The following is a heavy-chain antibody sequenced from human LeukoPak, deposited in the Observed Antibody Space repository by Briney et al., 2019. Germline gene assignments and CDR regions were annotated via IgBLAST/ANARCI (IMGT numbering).Heavy chain of an antibody. CDR1: GFTFSSYA. D-gene: IGHD1-14*01. Sequence: PGGSLRLSCAASGFTFSSYAMHWVRQAPGKGLEWVAVISYDGSNKYYADSVKGRFTISRDNSKNTLYLQMNSLRAEDTAVYYCARTPSAWKGNRYYYYGMDVWGQGTTVTVSS. J-gene: IGHJ6*02. CDR2: ISYDGSNK. V-gene: IGHV3-30-3*01. CDR3: ARTPSAWKGNRYYYYGMDV.